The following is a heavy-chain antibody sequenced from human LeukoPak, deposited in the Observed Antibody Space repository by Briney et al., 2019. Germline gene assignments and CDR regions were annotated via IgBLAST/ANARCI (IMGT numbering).Heavy chain of an antibody. V-gene: IGHV3-9*01. Sequence: GRSLRLSCAASGFSFDDYAMHWVRQGSGKGLEWVSGISWNSDSIGYADSVKGRFTISRDNAKNSLYLQMNSLRAEDTALYYCAKDISGTYLAALDYWGQGTLVTVSS. CDR3: AKDISGTYLAALDY. CDR2: ISWNSDSI. CDR1: GFSFDDYA. J-gene: IGHJ4*02. D-gene: IGHD1-26*01.